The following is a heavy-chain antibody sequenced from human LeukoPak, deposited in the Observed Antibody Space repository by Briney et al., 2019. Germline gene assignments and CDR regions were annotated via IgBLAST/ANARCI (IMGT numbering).Heavy chain of an antibody. V-gene: IGHV3-7*01. CDR2: IKQDGSEK. Sequence: GGSPRLSCAASGFTFSSYWMSWVRQAPGKGLEWVANIKQDGSEKYYVDSVKGRFTISRDNAKNSLYLQMNSLRAEDTAVYYCARDRKFYDSSGYFSLNLDYWGQGTLVTVSS. CDR3: ARDRKFYDSSGYFSLNLDY. D-gene: IGHD3-22*01. CDR1: GFTFSSYW. J-gene: IGHJ4*02.